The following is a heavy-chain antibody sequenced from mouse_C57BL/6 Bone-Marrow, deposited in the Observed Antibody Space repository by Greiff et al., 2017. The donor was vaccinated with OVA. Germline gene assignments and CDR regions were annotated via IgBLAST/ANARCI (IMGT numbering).Heavy chain of an antibody. CDR2: IYPGSGST. D-gene: IGHD2-14*01. Sequence: QVQLQQSGAELVKPGASVKMSCKASGYTFTSYWITWVKQRPGQGLEWIGDIYPGSGSTNYNEKFKSKATLTVDTSSSTAYMQLSSLTSEDSAVYYRARIGEALELEGDYWGQGTTLTVSS. CDR3: ARIGEALELEGDY. J-gene: IGHJ2*01. V-gene: IGHV1-55*01. CDR1: GYTFTSYW.